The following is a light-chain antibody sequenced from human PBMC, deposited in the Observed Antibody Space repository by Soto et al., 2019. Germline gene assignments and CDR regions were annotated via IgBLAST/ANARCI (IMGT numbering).Light chain of an antibody. CDR1: QTISSY. J-gene: IGKJ5*01. Sequence: IRMTQSPSSLSASVGDRVTITCRASQTISSYVNWYQQKPGRAPKLLIYVASNLQSGVPLRFSGSRSGTDFTLTSSSLQPEDFSTYFCQPTYSYPITFGQGTRLDIK. V-gene: IGKV1-39*01. CDR3: QPTYSYPIT. CDR2: VAS.